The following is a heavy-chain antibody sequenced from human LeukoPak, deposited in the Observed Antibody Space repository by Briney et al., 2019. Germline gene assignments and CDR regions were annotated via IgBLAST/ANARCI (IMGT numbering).Heavy chain of an antibody. CDR1: EFTFSDYW. J-gene: IGHJ3*02. V-gene: IGHV3-7*01. Sequence: GGSLRLSCAASEFTFSDYWMTWVRQAPGKELEWVADIKKDGSKKNQVDSVKGRFTISRDNAKNSLYLQMNSLRAEDTAVYYCARRRGNSRSYSDAFDIWGQGTTVTVSS. CDR2: IKKDGSKK. CDR3: ARRRGNSRSYSDAFDI. D-gene: IGHD3-10*01.